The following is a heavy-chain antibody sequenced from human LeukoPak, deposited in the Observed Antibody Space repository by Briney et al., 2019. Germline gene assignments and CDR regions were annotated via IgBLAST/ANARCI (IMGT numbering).Heavy chain of an antibody. J-gene: IGHJ4*02. CDR3: ARGTMVRGVPRDY. Sequence: ASVKVSCKASGYTFTGYYMHWVRQAPGQGLQWMGRINPNSGGTNYAQKFQGRVTMTRDTSISTAYMELSRLRPDDTAVYYCARGTMVRGVPRDYWGQGTLVTVSS. V-gene: IGHV1-2*06. CDR2: INPNSGGT. CDR1: GYTFTGYY. D-gene: IGHD3-10*01.